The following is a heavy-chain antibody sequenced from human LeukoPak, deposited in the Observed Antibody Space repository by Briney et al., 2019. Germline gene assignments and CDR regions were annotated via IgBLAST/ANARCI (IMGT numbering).Heavy chain of an antibody. CDR3: ATTKGTIPYFDH. CDR1: GYTFTDYY. CDR2: VDPEDGET. V-gene: IGHV1-69-2*01. J-gene: IGHJ4*02. Sequence: VKVSCKVSGYTFTDYYMYWVHQAPGKGLEWMGLVDPEDGETKYAEKFQGRVTIIADTSTDTAYMELSSLRSEDTAVYYCATTKGTIPYFDHWGQGTLVTVSS. D-gene: IGHD3-3*01.